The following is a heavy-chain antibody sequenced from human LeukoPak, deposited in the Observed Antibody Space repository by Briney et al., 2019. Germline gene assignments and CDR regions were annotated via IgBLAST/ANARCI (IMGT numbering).Heavy chain of an antibody. CDR2: INHSGST. J-gene: IGHJ4*02. CDR3: ARFIAAAYRYYFDY. D-gene: IGHD6-13*01. Sequence: SETLSLTCAVYGGSFSGYYWSWIRQPPGKGLEWIGEINHSGSTNYIPSLKSRVTISVDTSKNQFSLKLSSVTAADTAVYYCARFIAAAYRYYFDYWGQGTLVTVSS. V-gene: IGHV4-34*01. CDR1: GGSFSGYY.